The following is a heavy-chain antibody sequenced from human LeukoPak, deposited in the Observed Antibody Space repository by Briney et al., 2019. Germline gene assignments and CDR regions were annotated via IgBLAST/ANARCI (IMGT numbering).Heavy chain of an antibody. J-gene: IGHJ4*02. Sequence: ASVKVSCKASGYTFTTYYMHWVRQAPGQGPEWMGIINPSGGSTSYAQKFQGRVTMTRDTSTSTVYMELRSLRLNDTAVYFCARARPGAYCGTTSCFSDYWGQGTLVTVSS. CDR2: INPSGGST. D-gene: IGHD2-2*01. CDR3: ARARPGAYCGTTSCFSDY. CDR1: GYTFTTYY. V-gene: IGHV1-46*01.